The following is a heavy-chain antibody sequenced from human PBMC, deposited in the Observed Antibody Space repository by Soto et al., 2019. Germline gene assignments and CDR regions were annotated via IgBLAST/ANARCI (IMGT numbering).Heavy chain of an antibody. V-gene: IGHV4-30-4*01. J-gene: IGHJ5*02. CDR1: GGSISGGGSY. D-gene: IGHD3-3*01. CDR3: ARGEGGSGYNWFDP. CDR2: IYYSGST. Sequence: SETLSLTCTISGGSISGGGSYWSWIRQPPGKGLEWIGYIYYSGSTYYNPSLKSRVTISVDTSKNQFSLKLTSVTAADTAVYYCARGEGGSGYNWFDPWGQGTLVTVSS.